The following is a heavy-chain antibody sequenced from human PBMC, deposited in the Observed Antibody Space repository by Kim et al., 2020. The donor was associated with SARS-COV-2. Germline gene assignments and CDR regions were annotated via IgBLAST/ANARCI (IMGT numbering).Heavy chain of an antibody. CDR2: ISSNGGST. CDR3: VKGDIVATTYPDY. CDR1: GFTFSSYA. D-gene: IGHD5-12*01. J-gene: IGHJ4*02. Sequence: GGSLRLSCSASGFTFSSYAMHWVRQAPGKGLEYVSAISSNGGSTYYADSVKGRFTISRDNSKNTLYLQMSSLRAEDTAVYYCVKGDIVATTYPDYWGQGTLVTVSS. V-gene: IGHV3-64D*09.